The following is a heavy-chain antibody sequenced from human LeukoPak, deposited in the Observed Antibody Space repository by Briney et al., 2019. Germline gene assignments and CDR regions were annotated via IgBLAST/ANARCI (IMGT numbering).Heavy chain of an antibody. D-gene: IGHD1-26*01. CDR2: IYHSGST. J-gene: IGHJ3*02. V-gene: IGHV4-30-2*01. CDR3: AQNSGSYSRSGGSAFDI. CDR1: GGSISSGGYY. Sequence: PSETLSLTCTVSGGSISSGGYYWSWIRQPPGQGLEWIGYIYHSGSTYYNPSLKSRVTISVDRSKNQFSLKLSSVTAADTAVYYCAQNSGSYSRSGGSAFDIWGQGTMVTVSS.